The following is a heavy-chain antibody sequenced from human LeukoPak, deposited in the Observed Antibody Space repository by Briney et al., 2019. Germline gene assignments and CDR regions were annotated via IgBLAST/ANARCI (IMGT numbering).Heavy chain of an antibody. D-gene: IGHD3-22*01. CDR1: GYTFTSYG. CDR3: ARVSDYYDSSGYRSDGFDI. V-gene: IGHV1-18*01. Sequence: ASVKVSCKASGYTFTSYGISWVRQAPGQGLEWMGWISAYNGNTNYAQKLQGRVTMTTDTSTSTAYMELRSLRSDDTAVYYCARVSDYYDSSGYRSDGFDIWGQGTMVTVSS. CDR2: ISAYNGNT. J-gene: IGHJ3*02.